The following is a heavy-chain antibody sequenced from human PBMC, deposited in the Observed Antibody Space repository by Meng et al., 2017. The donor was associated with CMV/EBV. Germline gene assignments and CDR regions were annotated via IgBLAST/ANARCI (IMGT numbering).Heavy chain of an antibody. Sequence: GGSLRLSCAASGFTFSSYAMHWVRQAPGKGLEWVAVISYDGSNKYYADSVKGRFTISRDNSKNTLYLQMNSLRAEDTAVYYCARDRGGALITIFGVVIIDGMDVWGQGTTVTVSS. V-gene: IGHV3-30*04. CDR2: ISYDGSNK. CDR1: GFTFSSYA. J-gene: IGHJ6*02. CDR3: ARDRGGALITIFGVVIIDGMDV. D-gene: IGHD3-3*01.